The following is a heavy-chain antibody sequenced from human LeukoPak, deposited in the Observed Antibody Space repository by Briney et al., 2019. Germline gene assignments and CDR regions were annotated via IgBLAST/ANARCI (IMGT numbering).Heavy chain of an antibody. D-gene: IGHD3-3*01. CDR1: GGSISSYY. J-gene: IGHJ5*02. CDR3: ARVYYTRFDP. V-gene: IGHV4-4*07. Sequence: SETLSLXCTVSGGSISSYYWSWIRQPAGKGLEWIGHMYTTGTTNYNPSLKSRVTMSVDTSKNQFSLKLKSVTAADTAVYYCARVYYTRFDPWGQGTLVTVSS. CDR2: MYTTGTT.